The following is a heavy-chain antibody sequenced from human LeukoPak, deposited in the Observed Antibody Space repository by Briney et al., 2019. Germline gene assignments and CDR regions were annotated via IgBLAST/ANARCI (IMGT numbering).Heavy chain of an antibody. J-gene: IGHJ4*02. Sequence: SETLSLTCAVSGYSISSGYYWGWIRQPPGKGLEWIGSIYYSGSTYYNPSLKSRVTISVDTSKNQFSLKLSSVTAADAAVYYCASYCSSTSCSLGLDYWGQGTLVTVSS. CDR1: GYSISSGYY. CDR2: IYYSGST. V-gene: IGHV4-38-2*01. CDR3: ASYCSSTSCSLGLDY. D-gene: IGHD2-2*01.